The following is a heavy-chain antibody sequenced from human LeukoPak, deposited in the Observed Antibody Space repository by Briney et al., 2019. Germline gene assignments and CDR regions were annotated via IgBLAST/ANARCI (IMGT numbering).Heavy chain of an antibody. CDR2: ISGSDGTT. V-gene: IGHV3-23*01. CDR1: GFTFSSYA. Sequence: GGSLRLSCAASGFTFSSYAMSWVRQAPGKRLEWVSGISGSDGTTYYADSVKGRFTISRDNSKNTLYLQMNSLRAEDTAVYYCAKDTIFGVVIAFYFDYWGQGTLVTVSS. CDR3: AKDTIFGVVIAFYFDY. D-gene: IGHD3-3*01. J-gene: IGHJ4*02.